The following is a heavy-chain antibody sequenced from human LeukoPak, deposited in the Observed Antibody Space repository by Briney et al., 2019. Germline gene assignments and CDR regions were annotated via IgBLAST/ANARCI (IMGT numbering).Heavy chain of an antibody. CDR3: ARGSFGSGSSYTGGFDY. V-gene: IGHV4-30-2*01. D-gene: IGHD3-10*01. J-gene: IGHJ4*02. Sequence: SETLSLTCTVSGGFISSGGYYWTWIRQHPGKGLEWIGYIYHSGRTYYSPSLMSRVTISIHWSKKQFSLRLSSVTAADTAVYFCARGSFGSGSSYTGGFDYWGQGTLVTVSS. CDR1: GGFISSGGYY. CDR2: IYHSGRT.